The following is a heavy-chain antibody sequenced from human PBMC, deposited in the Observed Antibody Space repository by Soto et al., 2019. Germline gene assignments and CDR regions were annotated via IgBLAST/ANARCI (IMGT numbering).Heavy chain of an antibody. Sequence: SETLSLTCTVSGGSISSSSYYWGWIRQPPGKGLELIGSIYYSGSTYYNPSLKSRVTISVDTSKNQFSLKLSSVTAADTAVYYCARLSGSEIPWGQGTLVTVSS. J-gene: IGHJ5*02. D-gene: IGHD1-26*01. CDR2: IYYSGST. CDR3: ARLSGSEIP. CDR1: GGSISSSSYY. V-gene: IGHV4-39*01.